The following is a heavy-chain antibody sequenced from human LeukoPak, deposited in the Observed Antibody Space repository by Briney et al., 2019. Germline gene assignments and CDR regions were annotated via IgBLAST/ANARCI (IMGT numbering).Heavy chain of an antibody. CDR1: GLTFSDYY. D-gene: IGHD1-1*01. CDR3: ARNAPFRNDGWPLFDY. CDR2: ISSGGDTI. J-gene: IGHJ4*02. Sequence: GGSLRLSCAVSGLTFSDYYMSWIRQARGKGLEWLSYISSGGDTIYYADSVQGRFTISRDNAKNSLYLQINSLRAEDTALYYCARNAPFRNDGWPLFDYWGQGTLVTVSS. V-gene: IGHV3-11*01.